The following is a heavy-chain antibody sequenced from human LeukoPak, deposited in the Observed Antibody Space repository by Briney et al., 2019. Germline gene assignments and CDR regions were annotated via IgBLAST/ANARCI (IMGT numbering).Heavy chain of an antibody. J-gene: IGHJ6*03. CDR3: ARDGRGSYYDYYYYMDV. V-gene: IGHV3-23*01. CDR2: ISGSGGST. D-gene: IGHD1-26*01. CDR1: GFTFSSYA. Sequence: GGSLRLSCAASGFTFSSYAMSWVRQAPGKGLEWVSAISGSGGSTYYADSVKGRFTISRDNAKNSLYLQMNSLRAEDTALYYCARDGRGSYYDYYYYMDVWGKGTTVTVSS.